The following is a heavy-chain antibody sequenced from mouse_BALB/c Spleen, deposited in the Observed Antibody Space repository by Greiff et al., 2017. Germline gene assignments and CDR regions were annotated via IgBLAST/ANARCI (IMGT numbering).Heavy chain of an antibody. CDR1: GFTFSDYY. J-gene: IGHJ2*01. Sequence: EVKLMESGGGLVKPGGSLKLSCAASGFTFSDYYMYWVRQTPEKRLEWVATISDGGSYTYYPDSVKGRFTISSDNAKNNLYLQMSSLKSEDTAMYYCARDGDYWGQGTTLTVSS. CDR3: ARDGDY. CDR2: ISDGGSYT. V-gene: IGHV5-4*02.